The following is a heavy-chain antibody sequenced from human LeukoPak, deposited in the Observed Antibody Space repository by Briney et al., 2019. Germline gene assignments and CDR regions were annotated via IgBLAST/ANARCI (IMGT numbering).Heavy chain of an antibody. CDR3: TRQKVGATHYWYFDL. CDR2: IKQDGGEK. J-gene: IGHJ2*01. D-gene: IGHD1-26*01. CDR1: GFTFSSYW. V-gene: IGHV3-7*03. Sequence: GGSLRLSCAASGFTFSSYWMSWVRQAPGKGLEWVANIKQDGGEKYYVDSVKGRFTISRDNAKNSPYLQMNSLKTEDTAVYYCTRQKVGATHYWYFDLWGRGTLVTVSS.